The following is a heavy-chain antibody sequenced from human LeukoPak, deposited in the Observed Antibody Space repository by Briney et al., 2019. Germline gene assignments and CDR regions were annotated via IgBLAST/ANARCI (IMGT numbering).Heavy chain of an antibody. D-gene: IGHD2-2*01. V-gene: IGHV1-2*06. CDR3: ARVDQLLTPDAFDI. Sequence: ASVKVSCKASGYTFTGYYIHWVRQAPGQGLDWMGRINPNNGGTNYAQKFQGRVTMTRDMSMSTAYMELSRLRSDDTAVYYCARVDQLLTPDAFDIWGQGTMVTVSS. CDR2: INPNNGGT. CDR1: GYTFTGYY. J-gene: IGHJ3*02.